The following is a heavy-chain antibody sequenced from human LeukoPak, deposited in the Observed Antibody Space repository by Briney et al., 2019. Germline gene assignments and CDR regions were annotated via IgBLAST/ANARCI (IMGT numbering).Heavy chain of an antibody. CDR2: I. J-gene: IGHJ4*02. CDR3: ARRGLTDPHSGAFF. CDR1: GYIFTNYW. D-gene: IGHD1-26*01. Sequence: GESLKISCKASGYIFTNYWISWVRQMPGKGLEWMGMIYSPSFQGRVSISVDTSSDSAYLEWSSLTASDTAMYYCARRGLTDPHSGAFFWGQGTLVTVSS. V-gene: IGHV5-51*01.